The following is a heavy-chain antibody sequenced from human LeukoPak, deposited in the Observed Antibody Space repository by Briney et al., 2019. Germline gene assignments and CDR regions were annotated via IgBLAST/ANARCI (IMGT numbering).Heavy chain of an antibody. CDR2: VIPISGTA. Sequence: ASVKVSCKASGGAFSSYAISWVRQAPGQGLEWMGGVIPISGTANYAQRFQGRVTITADESTSTAYMQLSSPRSDDTAVYYCARTGHSYGGPDFDYWGQGTLVTVSS. D-gene: IGHD5-18*01. J-gene: IGHJ4*02. V-gene: IGHV1-69*13. CDR3: ARTGHSYGGPDFDY. CDR1: GGAFSSYA.